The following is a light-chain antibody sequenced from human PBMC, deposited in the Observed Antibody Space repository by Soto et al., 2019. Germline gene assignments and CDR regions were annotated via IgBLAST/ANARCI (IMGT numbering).Light chain of an antibody. CDR3: CSSAGSGTYV. Sequence: QSALTQPASVSGSPGQSITISCTGTSSDVGSYNLVSWYQQHPGKAPKLMIYEGSKRPSGVSNRFSGSKSDNTASLTISGLQAEDEADYYYCSSAGSGTYVFGTGTKLTVL. V-gene: IGLV2-23*01. CDR2: EGS. CDR1: SSDVGSYNL. J-gene: IGLJ1*01.